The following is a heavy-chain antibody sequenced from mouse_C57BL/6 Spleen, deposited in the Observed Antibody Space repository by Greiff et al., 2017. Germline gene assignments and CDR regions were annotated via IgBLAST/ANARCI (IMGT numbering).Heavy chain of an antibody. V-gene: IGHV1-77*01. CDR1: GYTFTDYY. CDR3: ARSLSSYYYGSSYFDY. J-gene: IGHJ2*01. D-gene: IGHD1-1*01. Sequence: QVQLKQSGAELVKPGASVKISCKASGYTFTDYYINWVKQRPGQGLEWIGKIGPGSGSTYYNEKFKGKATLTADKSSSTAYMQLSSLTSEDSAVYFCARSLSSYYYGSSYFDYWGQGTTLTVSS. CDR2: IGPGSGST.